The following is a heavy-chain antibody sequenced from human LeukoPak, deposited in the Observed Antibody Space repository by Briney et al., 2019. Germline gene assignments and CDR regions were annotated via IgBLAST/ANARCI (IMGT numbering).Heavy chain of an antibody. V-gene: IGHV1-69*16. CDR3: APTALTNWIFDN. Sequence: SVKVSCKASGDTFSRYTYSWLRQAPGLGPEWMGAIIPILDTVNYAPHFQGRVTITADESASTSYMGLSSLNSSDTAVYYCAPTALTNWIFDNWGQGTLVTVSS. CDR1: GDTFSRYT. CDR2: IIPILDTV. D-gene: IGHD1-1*01. J-gene: IGHJ4*02.